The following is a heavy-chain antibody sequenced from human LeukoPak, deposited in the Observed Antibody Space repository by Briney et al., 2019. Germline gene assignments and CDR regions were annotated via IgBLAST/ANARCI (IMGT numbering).Heavy chain of an antibody. V-gene: IGHV4-34*01. CDR2: INHSGST. J-gene: IGHJ4*02. CDR1: GGSFSGYY. D-gene: IGHD2-2*01. Sequence: SETLSLTCAVYGGSFSGYYWSWIRQPPGKGLEWIGEINHSGSTNYNPPLKSRVTISVDTSKNQFSLKLSSVTAADTAVYYCAGRTYCSSTSCLNDYWGQGTLVTVSS. CDR3: AGRTYCSSTSCLNDY.